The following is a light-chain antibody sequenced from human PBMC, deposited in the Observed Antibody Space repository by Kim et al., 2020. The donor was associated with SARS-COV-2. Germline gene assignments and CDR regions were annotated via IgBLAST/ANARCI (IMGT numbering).Light chain of an antibody. J-gene: IGKJ4*01. CDR2: DAS. CDR3: QQRFNWPLT. Sequence: LSPGERATLSCRVSQRVTYYLAWYQQRRGQAPRLLIYDASKRATGIPARFSGTGSGTDFTLTISSLEPEDSAVYYCQQRFNWPLTFGGGTKVDIK. CDR1: QRVTYY. V-gene: IGKV3-11*01.